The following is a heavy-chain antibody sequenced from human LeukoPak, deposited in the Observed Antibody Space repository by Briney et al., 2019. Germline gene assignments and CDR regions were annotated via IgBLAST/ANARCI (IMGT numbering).Heavy chain of an antibody. CDR3: AASLPNIVVVPATKGPFGY. Sequence: GKSLRLSCVASGFTFSSYGMHWVRQAPGKGLEWVAVISSDGSNKYYADSVKGRFTISRDDSKNTLYLQMNSLRAEDTAVYYCAASLPNIVVVPATKGPFGYWGQGTLVTVSS. CDR2: ISSDGSNK. J-gene: IGHJ4*02. V-gene: IGHV3-30*03. D-gene: IGHD2-2*01. CDR1: GFTFSSYG.